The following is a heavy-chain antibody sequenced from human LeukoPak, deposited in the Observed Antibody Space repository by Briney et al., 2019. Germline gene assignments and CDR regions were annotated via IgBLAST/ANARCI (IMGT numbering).Heavy chain of an antibody. CDR2: ISAYNGNI. CDR1: GYTFTSYG. Sequence: ASVKVSCKASGYTFTSYGISWVRQAPGQGLEWMGWISAYNGNINYAQKLQGRVTMTTDTSTSTAYMELRSLRSDDTAVYYCARLQAMVRGVITLFDYWGQGTLVTVSS. V-gene: IGHV1-18*01. D-gene: IGHD3-10*01. CDR3: ARLQAMVRGVITLFDY. J-gene: IGHJ4*02.